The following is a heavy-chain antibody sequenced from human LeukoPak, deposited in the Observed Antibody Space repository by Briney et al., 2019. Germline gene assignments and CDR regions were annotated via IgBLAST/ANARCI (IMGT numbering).Heavy chain of an antibody. J-gene: IGHJ4*02. V-gene: IGHV3-66*01. Sequence: GGFLRLSCAASGFTVSTNYMTWVRQAPGKGLEWVSVIYSGGTTYYADSVKGRFSISRDNSKNTLYLQMNSLRAEDTAVYYCARYDYGRSGFDYWGQGTLVTVSS. CDR2: IYSGGTT. CDR1: GFTVSTNY. D-gene: IGHD5-12*01. CDR3: ARYDYGRSGFDY.